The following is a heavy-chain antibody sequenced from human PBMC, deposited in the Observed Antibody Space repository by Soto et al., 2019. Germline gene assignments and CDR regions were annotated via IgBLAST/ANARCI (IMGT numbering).Heavy chain of an antibody. V-gene: IGHV3-21*06. CDR1: GFTFPRYS. CDR2: ISSTTNYI. J-gene: IGHJ4*02. Sequence: GGSLRLSCAASGFTFPRYSMNWVRQAPGKGLEWVSSISSTTNYIYYGDSMKGRFTISRDNAKNSLYLEMNSLRAEDTAVYYCARESEDLTSNFDYWGQGTLVTASS. CDR3: ARESEDLTSNFDY.